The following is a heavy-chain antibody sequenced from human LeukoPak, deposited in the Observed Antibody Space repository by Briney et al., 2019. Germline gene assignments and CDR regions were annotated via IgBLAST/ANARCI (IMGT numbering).Heavy chain of an antibody. CDR1: GYRFTGYW. Sequence: GESLKISCKGSGYRFTGYWIGWVRQVPGKGLEWMGLIYPGDSDTRYRPSFQGQVTISADKSISTAYLQWSSLKASDTAMYYCARRGYGYSQPDYWGQGTLVTVSS. J-gene: IGHJ4*02. D-gene: IGHD5-18*01. CDR3: ARRGYGYSQPDY. V-gene: IGHV5-51*01. CDR2: IYPGDSDT.